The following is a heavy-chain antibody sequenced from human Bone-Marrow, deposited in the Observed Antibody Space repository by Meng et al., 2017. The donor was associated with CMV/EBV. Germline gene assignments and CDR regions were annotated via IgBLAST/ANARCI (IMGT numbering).Heavy chain of an antibody. Sequence: ASVKVSCKASGYTFTSYGISWVRQAPGQGLEWMGWISAYNGNTNYAQKFQGRVTMTRDTSISTAYMELSRLRSDDTAVYYCARGGIGYYYYDMDVWGQGTRVTVSS. CDR2: ISAYNGNT. CDR1: GYTFTSYG. J-gene: IGHJ6*02. V-gene: IGHV1-18*01. CDR3: ARGGIGYYYYDMDV. D-gene: IGHD3-10*01.